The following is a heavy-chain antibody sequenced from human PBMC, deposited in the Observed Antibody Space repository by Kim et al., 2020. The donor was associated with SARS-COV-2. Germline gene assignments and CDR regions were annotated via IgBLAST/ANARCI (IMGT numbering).Heavy chain of an antibody. CDR3: AREGHYYDSSGYYYDWYFDL. J-gene: IGHJ2*01. V-gene: IGHV1-8*01. CDR2: MNPNSGNT. D-gene: IGHD3-22*01. CDR1: GYTFTSYD. Sequence: ASVKVSCKASGYTFTSYDINWVRQATGQGLEWMGWMNPNSGNTGYAQKFQGRVTMTRNTSISTAYMELSSLRSEDTAVYYCAREGHYYDSSGYYYDWYFDLWGRGTLVTVSS.